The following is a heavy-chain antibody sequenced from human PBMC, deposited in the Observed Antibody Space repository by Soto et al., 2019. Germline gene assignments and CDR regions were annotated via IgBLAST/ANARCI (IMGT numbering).Heavy chain of an antibody. Sequence: GGSLRLSCAASGFTFSSYGMHWVRQAPGKGLEWVAVISYDGSNKYYADSVKGRFTISRDNSKNTQCLQRNSLRAADTAVYYCAKSHSEIVVVPALYGRGVLGQGTTVTVSS. CDR1: GFTFSSYG. J-gene: IGHJ6*02. D-gene: IGHD2-2*01. CDR3: AKSHSEIVVVPALYGRGV. V-gene: IGHV3-30*18. CDR2: ISYDGSNK.